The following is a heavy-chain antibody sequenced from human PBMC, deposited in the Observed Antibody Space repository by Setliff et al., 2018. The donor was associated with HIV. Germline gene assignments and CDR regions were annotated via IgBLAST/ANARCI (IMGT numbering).Heavy chain of an antibody. CDR3: ARSNLWSGFWYGY. CDR2: ISANRGGT. D-gene: IGHD3-3*01. V-gene: IGHV1-2*02. J-gene: IGHJ4*02. CDR1: GYTFTGYY. Sequence: ASVKVSCKASGYTFTGYYMHWVRQAPGQGLEWMGWISANRGGTNYAQKFQGRVTMTRDTSISTAYIELSRLRSDDTAVYYCARSNLWSGFWYGYWGQGTLVTVSS.